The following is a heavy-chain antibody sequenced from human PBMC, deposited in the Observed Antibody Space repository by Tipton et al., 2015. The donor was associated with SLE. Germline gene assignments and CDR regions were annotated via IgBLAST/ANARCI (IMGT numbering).Heavy chain of an antibody. CDR1: GGSISSYY. V-gene: IGHV4-4*07. J-gene: IGHJ3*02. D-gene: IGHD3-22*01. CDR2: IYTSGST. Sequence: TLSLTCTVSGGSISSYYWSWIRQPAGKGLEWIGRIYTSGSTNYNPSLKSRVTISVDTSKNQFSLKLSSVTAADTAVYYCARDAYDSRPTDAFDIWGQGTMVTVSS. CDR3: ARDAYDSRPTDAFDI.